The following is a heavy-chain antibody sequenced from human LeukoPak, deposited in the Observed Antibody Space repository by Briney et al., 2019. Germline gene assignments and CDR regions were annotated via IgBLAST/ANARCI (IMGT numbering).Heavy chain of an antibody. D-gene: IGHD4-17*01. Sequence: PGGSLRLSCAASGFTVSNNYMRWVRQAPGKGLEWVSVTYSGGSTYYADSVKGRFTISRDNSSNTLYLQMNSLRAEDTAVYYCARLGNYGTTFDYWGQGTLVTVSS. V-gene: IGHV3-53*01. CDR3: ARLGNYGTTFDY. CDR2: TYSGGST. J-gene: IGHJ4*02. CDR1: GFTVSNNY.